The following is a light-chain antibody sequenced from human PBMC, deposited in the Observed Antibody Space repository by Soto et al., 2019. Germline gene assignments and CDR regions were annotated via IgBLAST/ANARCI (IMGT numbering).Light chain of an antibody. Sequence: QSVLTQPPSVSAAPGQKVTISCSGSHSNIGNNYVCWYQQLPGTAPRLLIFENDKRLSEVPDRFSGSKSATSATLDITGLQTGGEADYFCGTWDDSAYASLVFGGGTKLTVL. CDR1: HSNIGNNY. CDR3: GTWDDSAYASLV. J-gene: IGLJ3*02. CDR2: END. V-gene: IGLV1-51*02.